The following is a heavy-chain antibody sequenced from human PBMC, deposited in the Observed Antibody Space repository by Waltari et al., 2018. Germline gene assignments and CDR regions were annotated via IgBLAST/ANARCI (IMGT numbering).Heavy chain of an antibody. Sequence: EVHLAESGGGVVQPGGYLRLDCTGSGFRFGDYWMLWVRQALGKGLEWVSRRNVVGGYISYGDSVKGRFTISRDNAKNTVFLQLNSLRADDTAVYLCARKAGSGYPYGPFYYDNWGQGTLVTVSS. V-gene: IGHV3-74*01. CDR3: ARKAGSGYPYGPFYYDN. CDR1: GFRFGDYW. J-gene: IGHJ4*02. D-gene: IGHD5-12*01. CDR2: RNVVGGYI.